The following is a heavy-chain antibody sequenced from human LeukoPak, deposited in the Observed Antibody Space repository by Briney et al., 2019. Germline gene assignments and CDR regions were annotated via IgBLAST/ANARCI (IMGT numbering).Heavy chain of an antibody. Sequence: PSETLSLTCTVSGGSISSYYWSWLRQPPGKGLEWIGFVYYTGSTNYDPSLKSRVTISVDASKNQFSLKLSSVTAADTAVYYCAREVGATSRFDSWGQGTLVIVSS. D-gene: IGHD1-26*01. CDR1: GGSISSYY. CDR2: VYYTGST. V-gene: IGHV4-59*01. CDR3: AREVGATSRFDS. J-gene: IGHJ4*02.